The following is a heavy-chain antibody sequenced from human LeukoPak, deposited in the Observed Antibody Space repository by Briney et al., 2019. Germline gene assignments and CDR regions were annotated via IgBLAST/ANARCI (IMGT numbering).Heavy chain of an antibody. CDR2: IYYRGTT. Sequence: SETLSILCTGFGDYINSNTYYLGRIRQPPGKGLEWIGSIYYRGTTPYATAINTPINMSIDTSKNQFYPRLSSMTAADTDMYYCARMAEANYDGDSDRFDPWGQGTLVTVSS. D-gene: IGHD4-23*01. CDR1: GDYINSNTYY. CDR3: ARMAEANYDGDSDRFDP. V-gene: IGHV4-39*07. J-gene: IGHJ5*02.